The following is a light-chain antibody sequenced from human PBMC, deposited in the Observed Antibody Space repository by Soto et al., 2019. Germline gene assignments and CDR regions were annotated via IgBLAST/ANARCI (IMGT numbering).Light chain of an antibody. Sequence: QSGLTQPRSVSEGTRQRITNYCSGSSSNIGNNAVHWYQQLPGKAPKLLIYYDDLLPSGVSDRFSGSKSGTSASLAISGLQSEDEADYYCAAWDDSLNGYVFGTGTKVTVL. CDR2: YDD. CDR1: SSNIGNNA. J-gene: IGLJ1*01. CDR3: AAWDDSLNGYV. V-gene: IGLV1-36*01.